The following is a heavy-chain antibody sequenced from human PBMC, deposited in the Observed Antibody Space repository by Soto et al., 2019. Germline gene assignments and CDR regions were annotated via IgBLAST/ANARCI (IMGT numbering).Heavy chain of an antibody. CDR1: GGSISSSSYY. V-gene: IGHV4-39*01. CDR3: ARHRGEWEQLVYYYYYYMDV. D-gene: IGHD6-6*01. Sequence: SETLSLTCTVSGGSISSSSYYWGWIRQPPGKGLEWIGSIYYSGSTYYNPSLKSRVTISVDTSKNQFSLKLSSVTAADTAVYYCARHRGEWEQLVYYYYYYMDVWGKGTTVT. J-gene: IGHJ6*03. CDR2: IYYSGST.